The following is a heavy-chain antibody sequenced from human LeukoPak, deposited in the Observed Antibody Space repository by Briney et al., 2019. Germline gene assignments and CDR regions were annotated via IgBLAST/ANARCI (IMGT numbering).Heavy chain of an antibody. CDR1: GYGFTSYW. Sequence: GESLKISCKGSGYGFTSYWIGWVRQMPGKGLEWMGIIYPGDSDTRYSPSFQGQVTISADKSISTAYLQWSSLKASDTAMYYCARLTDYDFWSGPPQYYFDYWGQGTLVTVSS. D-gene: IGHD3-3*01. V-gene: IGHV5-51*01. CDR3: ARLTDYDFWSGPPQYYFDY. CDR2: IYPGDSDT. J-gene: IGHJ4*02.